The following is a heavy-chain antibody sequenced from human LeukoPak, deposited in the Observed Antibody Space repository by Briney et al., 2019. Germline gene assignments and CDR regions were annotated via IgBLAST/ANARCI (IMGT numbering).Heavy chain of an antibody. CDR1: GFTFSSYA. Sequence: GGSLRLSCAASGFTFSSYAMHWVRQAPGKGLEWVAVISYDGTNKYYADSVKGRFTISRDNSKNTVYLQVTSLGAEDTAVYYCARDLDYYDSSGYFHYWGQGTLVTVSS. CDR2: ISYDGTNK. V-gene: IGHV3-30*04. J-gene: IGHJ4*02. CDR3: ARDLDYYDSSGYFHY. D-gene: IGHD3-22*01.